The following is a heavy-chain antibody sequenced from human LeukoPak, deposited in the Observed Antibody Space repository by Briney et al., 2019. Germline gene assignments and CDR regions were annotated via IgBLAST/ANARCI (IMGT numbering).Heavy chain of an antibody. J-gene: IGHJ4*02. V-gene: IGHV1-69*02. D-gene: IGHD1-26*01. CDR3: ATRGLLIVGATTPFDY. Sequence: GASVKVSCKASGGTFSSYTISWVRQAPGQGLEWMGRIIPILGIANYAQKFQGRVTTTADKSTSTAYMELSSLRSEDTAVYYCATRGLLIVGATTPFDYWGQGTLVTVSS. CDR1: GGTFSSYT. CDR2: IIPILGIA.